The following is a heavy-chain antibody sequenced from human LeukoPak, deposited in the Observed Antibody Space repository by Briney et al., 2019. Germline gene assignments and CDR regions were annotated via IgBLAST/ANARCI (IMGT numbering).Heavy chain of an antibody. J-gene: IGHJ4*02. CDR2: IDSSSGYM. CDR3: AASVAGIRPRDY. CDR1: GFTFNTYS. D-gene: IGHD6-19*01. V-gene: IGHV3-21*04. Sequence: GGSLRLSCAASGFTFNTYSMNWARQAPGKGLEWVSSIDSSSGYMFYADSVKGRFTISRDNSKNTLYLQMNSLRAEDTAVYYCAASVAGIRPRDYWGQGTLVTVSS.